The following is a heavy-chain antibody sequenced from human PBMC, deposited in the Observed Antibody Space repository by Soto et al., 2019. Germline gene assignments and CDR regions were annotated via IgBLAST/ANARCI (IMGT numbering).Heavy chain of an antibody. CDR3: SRVPPERYCAQHFPKEG. V-gene: IGHV3-49*05. CDR2: ITSKKYGGTP. D-gene: IGHD2-15*01. J-gene: IGHJ6*01. CDR1: GFAFRDFA. Sequence: EVQLVESGGGLVKPGWSLRLSCITSGFAFRDFAMIWFRQAPGKGLEWVGFITSKKYGGTPQYAASVKGRFSISRDDSKSNRQPPKKKPKTRRTAGDYLSRVPPERYCAQHFPKEGWGPGTT.